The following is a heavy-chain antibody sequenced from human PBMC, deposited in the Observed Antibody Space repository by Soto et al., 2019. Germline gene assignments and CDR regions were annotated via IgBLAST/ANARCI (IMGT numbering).Heavy chain of an antibody. Sequence: QVQLVESGGGVVQPGRSLRLSCAASGFTFGIYGRHWVRQAPGKGLEWVAVIWYDGSIKYHADSVKGRFTISRDNSKNTVYLQMNSLRDDDTAVYYCGRATSGSFDALDMWGQGTMVTVSS. CDR2: IWYDGSIK. J-gene: IGHJ3*02. V-gene: IGHV3-33*01. CDR1: GFTFGIYG. CDR3: GRATSGSFDALDM. D-gene: IGHD1-26*01.